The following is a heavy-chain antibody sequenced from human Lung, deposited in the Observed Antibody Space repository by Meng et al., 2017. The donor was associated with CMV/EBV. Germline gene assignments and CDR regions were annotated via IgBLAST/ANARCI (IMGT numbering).Heavy chain of an antibody. CDR1: DYSISSGFY. CDR3: TRGIFGVVDY. D-gene: IGHD3-3*01. CDR2: IHHTGSS. Sequence: SETLSLTCTVSDYSISSGFYWGCVRQPPGKGLEWIGSIHHTGSSYYNTSLKSRVTLSVDTSNNQFSLKVTSVTAADTAVYYCTRGIFGVVDYWGQRTLVTVSS. V-gene: IGHV4-38-2*02. J-gene: IGHJ4*02.